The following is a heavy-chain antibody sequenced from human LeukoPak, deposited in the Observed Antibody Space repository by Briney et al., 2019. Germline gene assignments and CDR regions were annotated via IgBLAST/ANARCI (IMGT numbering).Heavy chain of an antibody. CDR3: TGTYHYDSSGDY. Sequence: GGSLRLSCAASGFTFSGSAMHWVRQASGKGLEWVGRIRSKANSYVTAYAASVKGRFTISRDDSKNTAHLQMNSLKTEDTAVYYCTGTYHYDSSGDYWGQGTLVTVSS. CDR2: IRSKANSYVT. J-gene: IGHJ4*02. D-gene: IGHD3-22*01. V-gene: IGHV3-73*01. CDR1: GFTFSGSA.